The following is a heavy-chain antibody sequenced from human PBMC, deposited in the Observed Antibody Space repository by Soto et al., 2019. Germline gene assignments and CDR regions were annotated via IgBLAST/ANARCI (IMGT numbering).Heavy chain of an antibody. CDR3: VKDVGGAAVDLDD. D-gene: IGHD6-25*01. CDR1: GFTFDDFA. CDR2: INWDGVNI. V-gene: IGHV3-9*01. Sequence: EVQLVESGGGLIQPGRSLRLSCVASGFTFDDFAMHWVRQAPGKGLEWVSGINWDGVNIGYADSVKGRFTISRDNGKNSLFLQMNSLTTEDTAVYYCVKDVGGAAVDLDDWGRGTLVTVCS. J-gene: IGHJ4*02.